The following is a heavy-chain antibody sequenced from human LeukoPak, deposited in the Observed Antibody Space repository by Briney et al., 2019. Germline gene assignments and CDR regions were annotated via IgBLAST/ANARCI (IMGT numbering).Heavy chain of an antibody. CDR3: ARGVVVRGWFDP. CDR1: GGSISSGSYY. Sequence: SQTLSLTCTVSGGSISSGSYYWSWIRQPAGKGLEWIGRIYTSGSTNYNPSPKSRVTISVDTSKNQFFLKLSSVTAADTAVYYCARGVVVRGWFDPWGQGTLVTVSS. V-gene: IGHV4-61*02. J-gene: IGHJ5*02. CDR2: IYTSGST. D-gene: IGHD2-15*01.